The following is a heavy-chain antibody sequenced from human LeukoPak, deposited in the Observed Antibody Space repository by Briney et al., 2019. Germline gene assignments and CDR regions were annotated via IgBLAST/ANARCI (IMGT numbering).Heavy chain of an antibody. CDR1: ESIFSTYA. CDR3: AKEIYGDYGGVDY. V-gene: IGHV3-23*01. CDR2: INGNIGST. D-gene: IGHD4-17*01. J-gene: IGHJ4*02. Sequence: GGSLRLSCAASESIFSTYAMSWVRQAPGKGLEWVSRINGNIGSTYYADSVKGRFTISRDNSKKTLYLQMNSLRAEDTAVYYCAKEIYGDYGGVDYWGQGTLVTVSS.